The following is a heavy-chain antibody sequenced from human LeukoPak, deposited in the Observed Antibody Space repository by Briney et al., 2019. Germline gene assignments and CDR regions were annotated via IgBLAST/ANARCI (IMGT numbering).Heavy chain of an antibody. J-gene: IGHJ3*02. Sequence: GGSLRLSCTASGLTFSNYATTWVRRAPGKGLEWVSSITGSGRGTYYADSVKGRFSVSRDNSQNTVFLHINSLRADDTALYYCSKDPNGDYVGAFDMWGPGTMVAVSS. V-gene: IGHV3-23*01. CDR1: GLTFSNYA. CDR3: SKDPNGDYVGAFDM. D-gene: IGHD4-17*01. CDR2: ITGSGRGT.